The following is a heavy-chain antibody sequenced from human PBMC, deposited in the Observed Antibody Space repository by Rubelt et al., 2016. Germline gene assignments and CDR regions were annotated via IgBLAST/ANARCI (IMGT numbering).Heavy chain of an antibody. V-gene: IGHV1-18*01. CDR1: GGTFSSYA. D-gene: IGHD6-6*01. CDR3: ARGSSSDY. CDR2: ISAYNGST. J-gene: IGHJ4*02. Sequence: QVQLVQSGAEVKKPGSSVKVSCKASGGTFSSYAISWVRQAPGQGLEWMGWISAYNGSTNCAQKCHGRFTMTTDTSTGTAYMGLRSLRSDDTAVYYCARGSSSDYWGQGTLVTVSS.